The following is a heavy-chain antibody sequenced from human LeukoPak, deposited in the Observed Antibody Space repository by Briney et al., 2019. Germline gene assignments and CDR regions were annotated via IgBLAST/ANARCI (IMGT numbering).Heavy chain of an antibody. V-gene: IGHV3-9*01. CDR3: AKDKGYCSSTSCYDDYYYGMDV. CDR2: ISWNSGSI. CDR1: GFTFDDYA. D-gene: IGHD2-2*01. Sequence: GRSLRLSCAASGFTFDDYAMHWVRQAPGKGLEWVSGISWNSGSIGYADSVKGRFTISRDNAKNSLYLQMNSLRAEDTALYYCAKDKGYCSSTSCYDDYYYGMDVWGQGTTVTVSS. J-gene: IGHJ6*02.